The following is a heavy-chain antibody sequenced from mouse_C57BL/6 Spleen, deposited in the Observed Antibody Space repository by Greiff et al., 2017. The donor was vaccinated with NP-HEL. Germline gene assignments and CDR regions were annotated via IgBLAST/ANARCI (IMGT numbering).Heavy chain of an antibody. J-gene: IGHJ2*01. V-gene: IGHV5-17*01. D-gene: IGHD2-4*01. Sequence: EVQRVESGGGLVKPGGSLKLSCAASGFTFSDYGMHWVRQAPEKGLEWVAYISSGSITIYYADTVKGRFTISRDNAKNTLFLHMTSLRSEDTAMYYGARDYDYFDYWGQGTTLTVSS. CDR2: ISSGSITI. CDR1: GFTFSDYG. CDR3: ARDYDYFDY.